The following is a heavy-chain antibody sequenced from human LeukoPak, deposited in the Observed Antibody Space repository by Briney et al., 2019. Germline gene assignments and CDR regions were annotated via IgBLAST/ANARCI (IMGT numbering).Heavy chain of an antibody. V-gene: IGHV1-69*13. CDR3: AREGYDFWSGYYIGHYFDY. J-gene: IGHJ4*02. Sequence: ASVNVSCKASGGTFSSYAISWVRQAPGRGLEWMGGIIPIFGTANYAQKFQGRVTITADESTRTAYMELSSLRSEDTAVYYCAREGYDFWSGYYIGHYFDYRGQGTLVTVSS. CDR1: GGTFSSYA. D-gene: IGHD3-3*01. CDR2: IIPIFGTA.